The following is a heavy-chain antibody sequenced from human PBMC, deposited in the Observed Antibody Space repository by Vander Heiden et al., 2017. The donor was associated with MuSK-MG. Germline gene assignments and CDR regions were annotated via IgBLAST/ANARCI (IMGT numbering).Heavy chain of an antibody. CDR3: AREYSGYDYSYYYYMDV. Sequence: QVQLVQSGAEVKKPGSSVKVSCKASGGTFSSYAIRWVRQAPGQGFEWMGGIIPIFGTANYAQKFQGRVTITADKSTSTAYMELSSLRSEDTAVYYCAREYSGYDYSYYYYMDVWGKGTTVTVSS. D-gene: IGHD5-12*01. J-gene: IGHJ6*03. CDR1: GGTFSSYA. V-gene: IGHV1-69*06. CDR2: IIPIFGTA.